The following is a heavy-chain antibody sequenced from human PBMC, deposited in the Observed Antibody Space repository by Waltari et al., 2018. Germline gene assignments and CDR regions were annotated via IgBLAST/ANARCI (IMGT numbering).Heavy chain of an antibody. D-gene: IGHD3-22*01. V-gene: IGHV1-24*01. CDR3: ATGAYYYDSSGYYQAGGFDY. CDR2: FYPEEGET. Sequence: QVQLVQSGAEVKKPGASVKVSCKVSGYTLTELSMHWVRQAPGKGLEWMGGFYPEEGETIYAQKFQGRVTMTEDTSTDTAYMELSSLRSEDTAVYYCATGAYYYDSSGYYQAGGFDYWGQGTLVTVSS. J-gene: IGHJ4*02. CDR1: GYTLTELS.